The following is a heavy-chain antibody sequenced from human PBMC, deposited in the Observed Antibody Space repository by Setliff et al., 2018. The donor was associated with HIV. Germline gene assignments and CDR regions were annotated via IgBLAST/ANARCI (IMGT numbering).Heavy chain of an antibody. D-gene: IGHD7-27*01. V-gene: IGHV4-34*01. Sequence: SETLSLTCAVYGGSFSGYYWNWIRQSPGKGLEWIGEINHSGGTNYNPSLKSRVTMSIDTSKNQFSLNVSSVTAADTAVCYCARGWGHDGFDFWGQGTMVTVSS. CDR3: ARGWGHDGFDF. J-gene: IGHJ3*01. CDR1: GGSFSGYY. CDR2: INHSGGT.